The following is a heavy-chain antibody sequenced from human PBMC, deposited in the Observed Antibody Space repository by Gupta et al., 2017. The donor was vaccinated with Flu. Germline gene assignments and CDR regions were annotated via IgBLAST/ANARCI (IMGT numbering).Heavy chain of an antibody. CDR3: ARGQWDS. CDR2: ISSSGVL. J-gene: IGHJ4*02. Sequence: EVHLLESGGGLVQPGGSLRLSCAASGFTFSDHDVSWVRQAPGKALEWGSFISSSGVLYYTDSVKGRFTISRDNAKNSVYLQMDSLRAEDTAFYYCARGQWDSWGQGTLVTVSS. D-gene: IGHD6-19*01. CDR1: GFTFSDHD. V-gene: IGHV3-48*03.